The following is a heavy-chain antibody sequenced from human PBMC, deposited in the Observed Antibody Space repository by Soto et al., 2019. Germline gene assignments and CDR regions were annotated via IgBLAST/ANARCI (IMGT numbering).Heavy chain of an antibody. J-gene: IGHJ4*02. CDR1: DGSFSDFD. CDR2: INHSGTA. Sequence: SETLSLTCGVDDGSFSDFDWTWIRQRPGKGMEWNGEINHSGTAHYNPSLESRVAISVDTSNNQFSLKLTSVTAADTGVYCCGPRGVVADPRGYWAQGTLVSVSS. CDR3: GPRGVVADPRGY. V-gene: IGHV4-34*01. D-gene: IGHD2-15*01.